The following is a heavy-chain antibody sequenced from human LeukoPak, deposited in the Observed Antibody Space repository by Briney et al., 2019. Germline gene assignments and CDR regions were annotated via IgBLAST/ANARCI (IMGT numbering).Heavy chain of an antibody. D-gene: IGHD3-9*01. CDR1: GGSVSSGSYY. CDR3: ARGFDWLLSSYFDY. V-gene: IGHV4-61*01. CDR2: ISYSGST. Sequence: SETLSLTCTVSGGSVSSGSYYWSWIRQPPGKGLEWIGYISYSGSTNYNPSLKSRVTISVDTSKNQFSLKLSSVTAADTAVYYCARGFDWLLSSYFDYWGQGTLVAVS. J-gene: IGHJ4*02.